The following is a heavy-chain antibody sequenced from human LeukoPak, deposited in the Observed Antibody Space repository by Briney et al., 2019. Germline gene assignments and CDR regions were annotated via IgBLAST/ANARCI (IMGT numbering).Heavy chain of an antibody. CDR3: ASQPSSGWRNDAFDI. D-gene: IGHD6-19*01. CDR1: GFTFSSYS. V-gene: IGHV3-21*01. Sequence: TGGSLRLSCAASGFTFSSYSMNWVRQAPGKGLEWVSSISSSSSYIYYADSVKGRFTISRDNAKNSLYLQMNSLRAEDTAVYYCASQPSSGWRNDAFDIWGQGTMVTVSS. CDR2: ISSSSSYI. J-gene: IGHJ3*02.